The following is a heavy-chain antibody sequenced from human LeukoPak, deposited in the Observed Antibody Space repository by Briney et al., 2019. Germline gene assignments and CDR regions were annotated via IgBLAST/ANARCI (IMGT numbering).Heavy chain of an antibody. CDR3: ARGDDFSGDY. Sequence: GGSLRLSCAVSGFTFRNFWMSWVRQAPGKGLEWVANTHPDGKERYYVDSVKGRSTISRDNTKNLLYLQMSSLRVDDTAVYYCARGDDFSGDYWGQGALVTVSS. V-gene: IGHV3-7*04. CDR1: GFTFRNFW. CDR2: THPDGKER. D-gene: IGHD2-21*02. J-gene: IGHJ4*02.